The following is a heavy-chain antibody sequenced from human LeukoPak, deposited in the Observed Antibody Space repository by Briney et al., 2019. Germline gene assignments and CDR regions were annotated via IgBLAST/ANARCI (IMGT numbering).Heavy chain of an antibody. CDR3: AKGQLLGGYNWFDP. D-gene: IGHD2-2*01. J-gene: IGHJ5*02. Sequence: PGGSLRLSCAASGFTFSSYAMSWVRQAPGKGLEWVSVISGSGGSTYYADSVKGRFTISRDNSKNTLYLQMNSLRAEDTAVYYCAKGQLLGGYNWFDPWGQGTLVTVSS. CDR2: ISGSGGST. CDR1: GFTFSSYA. V-gene: IGHV3-23*01.